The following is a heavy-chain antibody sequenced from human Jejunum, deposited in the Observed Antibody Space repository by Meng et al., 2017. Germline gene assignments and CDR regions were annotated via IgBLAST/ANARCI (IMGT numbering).Heavy chain of an antibody. Sequence: GESLKISCAASGFTFSDYWMTWVRQAPGKGLEWVASIKRDGTEKQYVDSVKGRFTISRDNAWNSLSLQMNSLRAEDTAVYFCARVPRDVGDAFDIWGQGTMVTVSS. V-gene: IGHV3-7*01. D-gene: IGHD5-24*01. CDR1: GFTFSDYW. J-gene: IGHJ3*02. CDR3: ARVPRDVGDAFDI. CDR2: IKRDGTEK.